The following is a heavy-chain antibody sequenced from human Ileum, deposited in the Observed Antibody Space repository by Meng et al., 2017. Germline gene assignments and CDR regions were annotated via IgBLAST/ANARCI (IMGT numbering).Heavy chain of an antibody. V-gene: IGHV4-4*02. D-gene: IGHD4-23*01. CDR2: ISHNGST. Sequence: ELYGSEPRLVDASGTCSCTSAVSIGTISSINWGSWVRQPPGKGLEWIGEISHNGSTNYNPSLKSRVTISVDKSKNQFSLNLSSVTAADTAVYYCARDSHDGGNFVTFDYWGQGTLVTVSS. J-gene: IGHJ4*02. CDR3: ARDSHDGGNFVTFDY. CDR1: IGTISSINW.